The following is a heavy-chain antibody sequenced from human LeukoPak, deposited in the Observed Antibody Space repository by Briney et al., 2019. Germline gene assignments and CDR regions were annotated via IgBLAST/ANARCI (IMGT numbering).Heavy chain of an antibody. D-gene: IGHD4-17*01. J-gene: IGHJ4*02. CDR3: ARDADYAAVDY. Sequence: ASVKVSCKASGYTFTSYYMHWVRQAPGQGLEWMGIINPSGGSTSYAQKLQGRVTMTTDTSTSTAYMELRSLRSDDTAVYYCARDADYAAVDYWGQGTLVTVSS. V-gene: IGHV1-46*01. CDR2: INPSGGST. CDR1: GYTFTSYY.